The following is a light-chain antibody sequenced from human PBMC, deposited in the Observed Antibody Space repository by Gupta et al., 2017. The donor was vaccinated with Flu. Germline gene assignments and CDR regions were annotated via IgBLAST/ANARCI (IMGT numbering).Light chain of an antibody. CDR2: GNN. CDR3: QSYDGSLSGV. J-gene: IGLJ1*01. Sequence: RVTISCTGSSSNIGAGYDVHWYQQRPGTAPKLLIYGNNNRPSGVPDRFSGSKSGTSASLAITGLQTEDEDDYYCQSYDGSLSGVFGTGTKVTGL. CDR1: SSNIGAGYD. V-gene: IGLV1-40*01.